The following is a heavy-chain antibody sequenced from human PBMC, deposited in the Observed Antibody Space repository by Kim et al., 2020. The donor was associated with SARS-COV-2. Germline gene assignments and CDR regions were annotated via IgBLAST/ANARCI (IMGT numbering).Heavy chain of an antibody. CDR3: ARDPLGELSSFDY. J-gene: IGHJ4*02. CDR2: INAGNGNT. V-gene: IGHV1-3*01. Sequence: ASVKVSCKASGYTFTSYAMHWVRQAPGQRLEWMGWINAGNGNTKYSQKFQGRVTITRDTSASTAYMELSSLRSEDTAVYYCARDPLGELSSFDYWGQGTLVTVSS. CDR1: GYTFTSYA. D-gene: IGHD3-16*02.